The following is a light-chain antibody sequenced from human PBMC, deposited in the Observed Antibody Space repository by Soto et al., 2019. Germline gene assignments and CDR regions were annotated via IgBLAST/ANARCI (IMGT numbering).Light chain of an antibody. J-gene: IGKJ5*01. Sequence: DVHITHSPSSLSPSFVDRVTITCRAIQCISSFLAWYQQLPGKVPKLLIYSASTLQSGVPSRFSGGGSVTEFTLTISSLQSEDFAVYYCQQYEKWPPSITFGQGTRLEIK. CDR2: SAS. CDR3: QQYEKWPPSIT. V-gene: IGKV1-27*01. CDR1: QCISSF.